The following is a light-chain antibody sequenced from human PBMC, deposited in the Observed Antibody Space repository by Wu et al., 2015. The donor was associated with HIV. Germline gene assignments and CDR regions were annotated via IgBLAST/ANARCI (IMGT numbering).Light chain of an antibody. CDR1: ESVRAN. CDR2: ATS. V-gene: IGKV3-20*01. CDR3: QQYDSSPYS. J-gene: IGKJ2*03. Sequence: EVVMTQSPATLSVSPGERATLSCRASESVRANIAWYQYKPGQAPRLLIYATSSRATGIPDRFSGSGSGTDFTLTISRLEPEDFAVYYCQQYDSSPYSFGQGTKLEIK.